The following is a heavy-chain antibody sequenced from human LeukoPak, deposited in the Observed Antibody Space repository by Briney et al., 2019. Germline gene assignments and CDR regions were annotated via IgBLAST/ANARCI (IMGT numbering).Heavy chain of an antibody. Sequence: SETLSLTCTVSGGSFSGYYWSWVRQPPGKGLEWIGYMYYSGTTNYNPSLKSRVTISLDTSRNQFSLKLSSVTAADTAVYYCARNDFWSGYYDYWGQGTLVTVSS. J-gene: IGHJ4*02. D-gene: IGHD3-3*01. CDR3: ARNDFWSGYYDY. CDR2: MYYSGTT. V-gene: IGHV4-59*01. CDR1: GGSFSGYY.